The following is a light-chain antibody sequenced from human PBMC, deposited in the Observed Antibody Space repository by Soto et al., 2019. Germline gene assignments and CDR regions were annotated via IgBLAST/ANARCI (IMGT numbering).Light chain of an antibody. Sequence: QLVLTQSPSASASLGASVKLTCTLSSGYSNYAIAWPQQQSGKGPRFLMKINYDGTHSKGDGFYDRFSGSSSGAERHLTIYSLQSEDEADYDCQSLGTGIQVFGGGTKLTVL. V-gene: IGLV4-69*01. J-gene: IGLJ3*02. CDR1: SGYSNYA. CDR2: INYDGTH. CDR3: QSLGTGIQV.